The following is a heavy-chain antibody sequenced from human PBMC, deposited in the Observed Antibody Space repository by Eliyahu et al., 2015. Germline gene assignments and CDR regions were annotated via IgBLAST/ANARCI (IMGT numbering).Heavy chain of an antibody. D-gene: IGHD5-12*01. CDR3: AKSSFSRRGSHYFDD. CDR2: LSGSSDIT. CDR1: GXNFANXX. J-gene: IGHJ4*02. Sequence: EVQLLEAGGEVIQPGGSLRLXCXASGXNFANXXMTWVRQAPGKGLEWVASLSGSSDITYNADSMKGRITISRDNSKKTLFLEMNSLRPEDTAIYFCAKSSFSRRGSHYFDDWGPGTLVTVSS. V-gene: IGHV3-23*01.